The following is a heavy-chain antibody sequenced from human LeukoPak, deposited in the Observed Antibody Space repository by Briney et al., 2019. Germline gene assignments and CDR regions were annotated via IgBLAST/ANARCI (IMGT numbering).Heavy chain of an antibody. J-gene: IGHJ4*02. CDR3: AKNGAYSGYDYIDY. D-gene: IGHD5-12*01. CDR1: GFTFISYA. CDR2: ISASGGSM. V-gene: IGHV3-23*01. Sequence: GGSLRLSCAASGFTFISYAMAWVRQAPGRGLEWVSSISASGGSMYYADSVKGRFTISRDNSRNTLYLQINSLRAEDTAVYYCAKNGAYSGYDYIDYWGQGTLVTVSS.